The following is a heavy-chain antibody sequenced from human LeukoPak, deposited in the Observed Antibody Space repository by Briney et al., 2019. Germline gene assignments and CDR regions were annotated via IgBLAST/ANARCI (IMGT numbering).Heavy chain of an antibody. Sequence: SETLSLTCTVSGGSISISNYYWGWIRQPPGKGLEWIGNIFYSGSAYYSPSLKSRVTISLDTSRNQFSLKLNSVTAADTAVYYCARLRNYYDRSGYKQLWFDPWGQGTLVTVSS. CDR2: IFYSGSA. CDR1: GGSISISNYY. D-gene: IGHD3-22*01. J-gene: IGHJ5*02. V-gene: IGHV4-39*07. CDR3: ARLRNYYDRSGYKQLWFDP.